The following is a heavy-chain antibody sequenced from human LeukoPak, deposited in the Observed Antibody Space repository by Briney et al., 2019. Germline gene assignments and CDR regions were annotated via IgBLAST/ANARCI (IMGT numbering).Heavy chain of an antibody. J-gene: IGHJ6*02. V-gene: IGHV3-20*04. Sequence: GGSLRLSCAASGFLFEEFYMSWVRQAPGKGLEWVSGINWSGGTTDYADSVKGRFAISRDSAKNSLYLQMNSLRAEDTALYYCARRSIGLDVWGQGTTVTVSS. CDR1: GFLFEEFY. CDR3: ARRSIGLDV. CDR2: INWSGGTT.